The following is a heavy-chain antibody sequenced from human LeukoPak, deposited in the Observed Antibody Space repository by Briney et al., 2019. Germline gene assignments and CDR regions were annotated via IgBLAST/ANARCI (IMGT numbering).Heavy chain of an antibody. J-gene: IGHJ3*01. V-gene: IGHV4-59*08. CDR1: SGSISGYY. D-gene: IGHD1-14*01. Sequence: PSETLSLTCTVSSGSISGYYWSWIRQPPGKRLEWFGYIFYDGSTNYNPSLRSRVTMSVDTSKNQFPLRLRSVTAADTAVYYCARGYNTFDFWGPGTMVTVSS. CDR2: IFYDGST. CDR3: ARGYNTFDF.